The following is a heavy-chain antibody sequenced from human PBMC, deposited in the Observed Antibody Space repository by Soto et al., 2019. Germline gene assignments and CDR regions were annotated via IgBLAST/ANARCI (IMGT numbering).Heavy chain of an antibody. V-gene: IGHV1-69*02. CDR2: IIPIQGKA. CDR3: AKSLLFVDHAYMDV. Sequence: QVQLVQSGAELKKPGSSVKVSCEASGGSFISYIFTWVRQAPGQGLEWMGRIIPIQGKANYALKFQDRVTITADRSTRTAYMELRSLRPEDTAVYYCAKSLLFVDHAYMDVWGKGTTVTVSS. CDR1: GGSFISYI. D-gene: IGHD2-21*01. J-gene: IGHJ6*03.